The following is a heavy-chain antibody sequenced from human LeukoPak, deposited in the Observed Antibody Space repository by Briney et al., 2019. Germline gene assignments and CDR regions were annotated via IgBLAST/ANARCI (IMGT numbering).Heavy chain of an antibody. CDR2: IYYSGST. D-gene: IGHD7-27*01. V-gene: IGHV4-59*01. CDR1: GGSISSYY. J-gene: IGHJ3*01. Sequence: SETLSLTCTVSGGSISSYYWSWIRQPPGKGLEWIGYIYYSGSTNYNPSLKSRVTISVDASKNQFSLKLSSVTAADTAVYYCAVEIDWGLRWGQGTMVTVSS. CDR3: AVEIDWGLR.